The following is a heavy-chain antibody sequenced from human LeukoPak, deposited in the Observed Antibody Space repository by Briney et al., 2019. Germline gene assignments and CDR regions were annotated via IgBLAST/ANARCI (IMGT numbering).Heavy chain of an antibody. J-gene: IGHJ4*02. CDR3: ARDRHSYGYYFDY. D-gene: IGHD5-18*01. CDR2: IYTSGST. CDR1: GGSISSGSYY. Sequence: SQTLSLTCTVSGGSISSGSYYWSWIRQPAGKGLEWIGRIYTSGSTNYNPPLKSRVTISVDTSKNQFSLKLSSVTAADTAVYYCARDRHSYGYYFDYWGQGTLVTVSS. V-gene: IGHV4-61*02.